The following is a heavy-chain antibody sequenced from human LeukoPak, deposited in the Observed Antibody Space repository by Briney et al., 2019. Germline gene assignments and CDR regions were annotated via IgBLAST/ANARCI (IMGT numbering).Heavy chain of an antibody. CDR2: ISSGSSYI. J-gene: IGHJ4*02. CDR1: GFTFSSYT. D-gene: IGHD1-14*01. V-gene: IGHV3-21*01. CDR3: VKDNPLDY. Sequence: PGGSLRLPCAASGFTFSSYTMNWVRQAPGKGLEWVSIISSGSSYIHYADSVKGRFTISRDNAKNSLYLHINSLRAEDTALYYCVKDNPLDYWGQGTLVIVSS.